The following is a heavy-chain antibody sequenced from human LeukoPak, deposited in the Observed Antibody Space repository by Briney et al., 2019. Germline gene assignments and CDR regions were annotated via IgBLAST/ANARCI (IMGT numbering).Heavy chain of an antibody. CDR2: ISSSGSTI. CDR3: AELGITLIGGV. Sequence: GGSLRLSCAASGFTFSSYEMNWVRQAPGKGLEGVSYISSSGSTIYYADSVKGRFTISRDNAKNSLYLQMNSLRAEDTAVYYCAELGITLIGGVWGKGTTVTISS. CDR1: GFTFSSYE. D-gene: IGHD3-10*02. V-gene: IGHV3-48*03. J-gene: IGHJ6*04.